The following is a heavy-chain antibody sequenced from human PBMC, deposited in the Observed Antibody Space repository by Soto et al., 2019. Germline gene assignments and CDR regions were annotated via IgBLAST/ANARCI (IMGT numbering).Heavy chain of an antibody. V-gene: IGHV4-34*12. CDR1: GESFSGYY. J-gene: IGHJ4*02. CDR2: IFHGGGT. CDR3: ARPHYDSNTFYSFFDY. Sequence: SETLSLTCGVSGESFSGYYWSWIRQPPGKGLEWIGQIFHGGGTNYSPSLKSRVTISVDTSKNQFSLELSSVTAADTAVYYCARPHYDSNTFYSFFDYWGQGTLVTVSS. D-gene: IGHD3-22*01.